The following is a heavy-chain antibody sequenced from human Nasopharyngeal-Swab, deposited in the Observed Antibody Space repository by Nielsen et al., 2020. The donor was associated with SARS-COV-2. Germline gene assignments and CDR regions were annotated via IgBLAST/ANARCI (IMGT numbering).Heavy chain of an antibody. CDR3: ARGLLWFGELGGMDV. J-gene: IGHJ6*04. D-gene: IGHD3-10*01. CDR2: IGTAGDT. V-gene: IGHV3-13*01. CDR1: GFTFSSYD. Sequence: GESLKISCAASGFTFSSYDMHWVRQATGKGLEWVSAIGTAGDTYYPGSVKGRFTISRENAKNSLYLQMNSLRAGDTAVYYCARGLLWFGELGGMDVGGKGNTVTVSS.